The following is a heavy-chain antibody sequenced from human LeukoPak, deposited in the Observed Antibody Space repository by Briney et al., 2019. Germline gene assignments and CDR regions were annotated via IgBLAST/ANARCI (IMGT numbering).Heavy chain of an antibody. CDR2: FDPEDAEI. Sequence: ASVKVSCKVSGYTLTELSMHWVRQGPGKGLEWMGGFDPEDAEIIYAQKFQGRVTLTEDTSTDTAYMELSSLRSEDTAVYYCAIEGSKSRYFDWLQTWGQGTLVTVSS. V-gene: IGHV1-24*01. CDR3: AIEGSKSRYFDWLQT. CDR1: GYTLTELS. D-gene: IGHD3-9*01. J-gene: IGHJ5*02.